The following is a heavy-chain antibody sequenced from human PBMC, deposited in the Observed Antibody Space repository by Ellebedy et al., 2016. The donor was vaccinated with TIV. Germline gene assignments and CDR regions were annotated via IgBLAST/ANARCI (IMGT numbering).Heavy chain of an antibody. CDR1: GFTFSLFG. Sequence: PGGSLRLSCAASGFTFSLFGMHWVRQAPGKGLEWMAYMRFDGRNKYYVDSVKGRFTISRDNSRNTLFLQMNSLRPEDTAVYYCAKDLAPEVAGGWFFPQFDPWGQGTLVTVSS. CDR3: AKDLAPEVAGGWFFPQFDP. V-gene: IGHV3-30*02. J-gene: IGHJ5*01. CDR2: MRFDGRNK. D-gene: IGHD6-19*01.